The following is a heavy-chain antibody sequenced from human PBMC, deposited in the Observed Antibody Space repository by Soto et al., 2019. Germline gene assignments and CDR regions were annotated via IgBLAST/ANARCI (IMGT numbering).Heavy chain of an antibody. J-gene: IGHJ6*02. V-gene: IGHV3-23*01. Sequence: PGGALRLSCAASGFTFSSYAMSWVRQAPGKGLEWVSAISGSGGSTYYADSVKGRFTISRDNSKNTLYLQMNSLRAEDTAVYYCAKDGYCTNGVFYGPYYYGMDVWGQGTTVTVSS. CDR2: ISGSGGST. CDR3: AKDGYCTNGVFYGPYYYGMDV. D-gene: IGHD2-8*01. CDR1: GFTFSSYA.